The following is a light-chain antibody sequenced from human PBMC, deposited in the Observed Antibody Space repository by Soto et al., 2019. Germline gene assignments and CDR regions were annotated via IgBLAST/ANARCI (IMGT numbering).Light chain of an antibody. J-gene: IGKJ1*01. CDR2: AAT. Sequence: DIQMTQSPSSVSASVGDTVTITCRASQDINSRLAWFQQQPGRPPKYVIQAATMLQSGFPSRFAGSGSGRDFTLTIQTLQPEASATYYCLQVANFPRTFGQGTKVDIK. CDR3: LQVANFPRT. V-gene: IGKV1-12*01. CDR1: QDINSR.